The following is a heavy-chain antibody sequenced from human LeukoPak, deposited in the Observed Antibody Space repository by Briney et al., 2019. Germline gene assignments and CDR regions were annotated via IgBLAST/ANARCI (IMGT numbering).Heavy chain of an antibody. V-gene: IGHV5-51*01. Sequence: NRGGSLETSFQCSGYSFTSYWIGWVRRLPGKGLGGMGIIYPGDSDTRYRPSFQGHVTISADKSISTAYLQWSGLKASDTAMYYCARRHYSGNGFDYWGQGTLVTVSS. CDR2: IYPGDSDT. CDR3: ARRHYSGNGFDY. D-gene: IGHD2-15*01. J-gene: IGHJ4*01. CDR1: GYSFTSYW.